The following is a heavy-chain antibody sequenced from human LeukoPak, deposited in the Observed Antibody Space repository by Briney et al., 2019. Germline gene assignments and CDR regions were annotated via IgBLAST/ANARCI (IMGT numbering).Heavy chain of an antibody. V-gene: IGHV3-23*01. D-gene: IGHD6-19*01. J-gene: IGHJ4*02. CDR1: GFTFSSYV. Sequence: GGSLRLSCAASGFTFSSYVMTWVRQAPGKGLEWVSTIGGSDGSTDYADSVKGRFTISRDNFKNTLSLQMKSLRAEDTAVYYCAKEPGYSIGWGIDYWGQGTLVTVSS. CDR3: AKEPGYSIGWGIDY. CDR2: IGGSDGST.